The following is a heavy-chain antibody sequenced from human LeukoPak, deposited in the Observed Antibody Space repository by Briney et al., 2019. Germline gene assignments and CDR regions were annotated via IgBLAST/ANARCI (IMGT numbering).Heavy chain of an antibody. CDR2: INWNGDST. Sequence: GGSLRLSCAASGFTFDDYGMGWVRQAPGKGLEWVSGINWNGDSTGYADSVKGRFTLSRDNAKNSLYLQMNSLRADDTALYYCARGGYYDNSGASDYWGQGTLVSVSS. CDR1: GFTFDDYG. V-gene: IGHV3-20*04. CDR3: ARGGYYDNSGASDY. D-gene: IGHD3-22*01. J-gene: IGHJ4*02.